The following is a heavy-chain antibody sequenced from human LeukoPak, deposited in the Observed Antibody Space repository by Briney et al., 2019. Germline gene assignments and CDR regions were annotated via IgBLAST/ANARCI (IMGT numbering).Heavy chain of an antibody. D-gene: IGHD4-17*01. CDR2: INPNSGGT. J-gene: IGHJ4*02. Sequence: ASVKVSCKASGYSFTAFYIHWVRQAPGQGLEWMGGINPNSGGTNYAQKFQGRVTMTRDTSISTAYMELSRLRSDDTAVYYCARQHDYGDYSFGYWGQGTLVTVSS. CDR1: GYSFTAFY. CDR3: ARQHDYGDYSFGY. V-gene: IGHV1-2*02.